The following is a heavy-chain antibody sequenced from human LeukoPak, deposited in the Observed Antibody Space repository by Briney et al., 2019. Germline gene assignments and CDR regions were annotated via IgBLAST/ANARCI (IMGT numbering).Heavy chain of an antibody. V-gene: IGHV4-38-2*02. CDR2: IYHSGST. Sequence: PSETLSLTCTVSGYSISSGYYWGWIRQPPGKGLEWIGSIYHSGSTYYNPSLKSRVTISVDTSKNQFSLKLSSVTAADTAVYYCAREVVVPAASYYYMDVWGKGTTVTASS. J-gene: IGHJ6*03. CDR3: AREVVVPAASYYYMDV. D-gene: IGHD2-2*01. CDR1: GYSISSGYY.